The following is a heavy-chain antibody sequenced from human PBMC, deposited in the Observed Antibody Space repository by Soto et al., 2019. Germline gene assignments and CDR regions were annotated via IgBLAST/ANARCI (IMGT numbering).Heavy chain of an antibody. CDR1: GGSISSYY. Sequence: SETLSLTCTVSGGSISSYYWSWIRQPPGKGLEWIGYIYYSGSTNYNPSLKSRVTISVDRSRNQFSLRLSSVTAADTAVYYCARDDIVGAANWYFDLWGRGTLVTVSS. CDR2: IYYSGST. J-gene: IGHJ2*01. D-gene: IGHD1-26*01. V-gene: IGHV4-59*01. CDR3: ARDDIVGAANWYFDL.